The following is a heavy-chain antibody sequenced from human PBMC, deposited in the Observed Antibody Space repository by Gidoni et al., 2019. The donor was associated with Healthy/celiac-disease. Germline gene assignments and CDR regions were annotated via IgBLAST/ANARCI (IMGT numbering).Heavy chain of an antibody. CDR2: INHSGST. V-gene: IGHV4-34*01. J-gene: IGHJ4*02. D-gene: IGHD3-16*01. Sequence: QVQLQQWGAGLLKPSETLSLTCAVDGGSFSGYSWSWIRQPPGKGLEWIGEINHSGSTNYNPSLKSRVTISVDTSKNQFSLKLSSVTAADTAVYYCARVGDDYVWGSYSYYFDYWGQGTLVTVSS. CDR1: GGSFSGYS. CDR3: ARVGDDYVWGSYSYYFDY.